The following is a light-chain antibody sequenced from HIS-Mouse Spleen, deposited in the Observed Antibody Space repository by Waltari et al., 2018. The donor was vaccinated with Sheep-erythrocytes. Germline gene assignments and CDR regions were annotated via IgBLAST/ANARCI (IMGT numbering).Light chain of an antibody. CDR3: YSTDSSGNHWV. J-gene: IGLJ3*02. CDR2: EDS. V-gene: IGLV3-10*01. CDR1: ALPKKL. Sequence: SYELTQPPSVSVSPGQTARITCSGAALPKKLSYWYQQKSGQAPVLVIYEDSKRPSGIPERFSGSTSGTMATLTISGAQVEDEADYYCYSTDSSGNHWVFGGGTKLTVL.